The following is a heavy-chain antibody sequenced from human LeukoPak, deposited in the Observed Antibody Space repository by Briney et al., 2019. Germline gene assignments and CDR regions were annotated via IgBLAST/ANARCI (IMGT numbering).Heavy chain of an antibody. J-gene: IGHJ6*03. CDR1: GLTFSSYW. CDR3: ASGKGDIVATIYYYYYMDV. Sequence: PGGSLRLSRADSGLTFSSYWMSWVCQAPGKGLEWIGGINHSGSTNDNPSLKSRVTISVDTSKNQFSLKLSSVTAADTAVYYCASGKGDIVATIYYYYYMDVWGKGTTVTVSS. CDR2: INHSGST. V-gene: IGHV4-34*01. D-gene: IGHD5-12*01.